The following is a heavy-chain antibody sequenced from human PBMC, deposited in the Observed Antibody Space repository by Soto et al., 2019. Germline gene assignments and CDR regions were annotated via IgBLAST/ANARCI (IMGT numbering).Heavy chain of an antibody. D-gene: IGHD3-3*01. J-gene: IGHJ6*02. CDR2: ISYDGSNK. CDR3: AREHLRTYYDFWSGYYYYYGMDV. Sequence: QVQLVESGGGVVQPGRSLRLSCAASGFTSSSYAMHWVRQAPGKGLEWVAVISYDGSNKYYADSVKGRFTISRDNSKNTLYLQMNSLRAEDTAVYYCAREHLRTYYDFWSGYYYYYGMDVWGQGTTVTVSS. V-gene: IGHV3-30-3*01. CDR1: GFTSSSYA.